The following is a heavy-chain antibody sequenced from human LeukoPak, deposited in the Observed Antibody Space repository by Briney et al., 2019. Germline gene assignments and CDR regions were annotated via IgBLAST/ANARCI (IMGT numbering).Heavy chain of an antibody. V-gene: IGHV1-18*01. CDR1: GYAFTSYG. CDR2: ISAYNGNT. Sequence: ASVKVSCKASGYAFTSYGISWVRQAPGQGLEWMGWISAYNGNTTFAQKFQGRVIMTTDTSTSTAYMELRSLRSDDTAIYYCARDKAPYIMDVWGQGTTVTVSS. J-gene: IGHJ6*02. D-gene: IGHD3-16*01. CDR3: ARDKAPYIMDV.